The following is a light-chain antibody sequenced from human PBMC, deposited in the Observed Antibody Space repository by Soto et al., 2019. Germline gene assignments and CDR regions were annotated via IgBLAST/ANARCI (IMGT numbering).Light chain of an antibody. J-gene: IGKJ4*01. CDR2: DAS. CDR1: QSGSSSF. CDR3: QQYGSSPLT. V-gene: IGKV3-20*01. Sequence: EIVLTQSPGTLSLSPGERATLSCRASQSGSSSFLAWYQQKPGQAPRLLIYDASSRATSIPDRFSGSGSGTDFTLTISRLEPEDVAVYYCQQYGSSPLTFGGGTKVEIK.